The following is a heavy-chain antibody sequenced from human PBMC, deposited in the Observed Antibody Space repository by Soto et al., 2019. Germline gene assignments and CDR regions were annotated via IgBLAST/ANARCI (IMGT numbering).Heavy chain of an antibody. CDR1: GFTFSDHY. CDR3: ARPPYDSGGYYPN. Sequence: EVQLVESGGGLVQPGGSLRLSCAASGFTFSDHYMDWVRQTPGKGLEWVGRTRNKANSYTTEYAASVKGRFTISRDDSKNSLYLQMNSLKTEDTAVYYCARPPYDSGGYYPNWGQGTLVTVSS. V-gene: IGHV3-72*01. CDR2: TRNKANSYTT. J-gene: IGHJ4*02. D-gene: IGHD3-22*01.